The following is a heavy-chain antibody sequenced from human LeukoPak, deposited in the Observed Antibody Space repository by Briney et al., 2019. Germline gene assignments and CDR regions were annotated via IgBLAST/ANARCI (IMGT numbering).Heavy chain of an antibody. D-gene: IGHD3-22*01. CDR2: IKGDGSEK. Sequence: AGGSLRLSCAASGFTFSGYWMSWVRQAPGKGLEWVANIKGDGSEKYYVDSVKGRFTISRDNAKNSLHLQMNSLRAEDTAVYYCAREYFDSSGSYYGPFDYWGQGTLVIVSS. V-gene: IGHV3-7*03. CDR3: AREYFDSSGSYYGPFDY. J-gene: IGHJ4*02. CDR1: GFTFSGYW.